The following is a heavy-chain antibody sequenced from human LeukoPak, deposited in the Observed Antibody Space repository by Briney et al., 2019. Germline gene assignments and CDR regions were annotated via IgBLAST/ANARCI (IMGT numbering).Heavy chain of an antibody. CDR3: ARDRNPPDYYDSSGYPNWFDP. CDR2: ISSSSSDI. Sequence: PGGSLRLSCAASGFTFSSYRMNWVRQAPGKGLEWVSYISSSSSDIYYEDSEKGRFTISRDNAKNSLYLQMNSMRAEDTCVYYCARDRNPPDYYDSSGYPNWFDPWGQGTLVTVSS. V-gene: IGHV3-21*05. J-gene: IGHJ5*02. CDR1: GFTFSSYR. D-gene: IGHD3-22*01.